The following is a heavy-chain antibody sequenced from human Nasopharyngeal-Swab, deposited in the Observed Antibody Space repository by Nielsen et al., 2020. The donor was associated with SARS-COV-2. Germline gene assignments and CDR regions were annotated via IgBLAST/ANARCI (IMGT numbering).Heavy chain of an antibody. Sequence: ASVKVSCKAPGYTFTSYYMHWVRQAPGQGLEWMGIINPSGGSTSYAQKFQGRVTMTRDTSTSTVYMELSSLRSEDTAVYYCARGTDTAMVFRYNWFDPWGQGTLVTVSS. CDR2: INPSGGST. V-gene: IGHV1-46*01. CDR1: GYTFTSYY. D-gene: IGHD5-18*01. CDR3: ARGTDTAMVFRYNWFDP. J-gene: IGHJ5*02.